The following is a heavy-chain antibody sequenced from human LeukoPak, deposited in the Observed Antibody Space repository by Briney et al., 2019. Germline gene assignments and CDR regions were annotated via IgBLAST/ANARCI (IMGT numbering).Heavy chain of an antibody. CDR1: GGTFSSYA. CDR3: AREEFTMVRGVIKRAFDI. Sequence: GASVKVSCKASGGTFSSYAISWVRQAPGQGLEWMGRIIPILGIANYAQKFQGRVTITADKSTSTAYMELSSLRSEDTAVYYCAREEFTMVRGVIKRAFDIWGQGTMVTVSS. J-gene: IGHJ3*02. CDR2: IIPILGIA. D-gene: IGHD3-10*01. V-gene: IGHV1-69*04.